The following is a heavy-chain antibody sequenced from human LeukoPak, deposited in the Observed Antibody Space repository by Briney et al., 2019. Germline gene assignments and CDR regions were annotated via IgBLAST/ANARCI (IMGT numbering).Heavy chain of an antibody. CDR1: GFTFSSYW. D-gene: IGHD6-13*01. J-gene: IGHJ4*02. CDR2: IKQDGSEK. Sequence: GGSLRLSCAASGFTFSSYWMSWVRQAPGKGLEWVANIKQDGSEKYYVDFVKGRFTISRDNAKNSLYLQMNSLRAEDTAVYYCARGTIAAAGYYYFDHWGQGTQVTVSS. CDR3: ARGTIAAAGYYYFDH. V-gene: IGHV3-7*04.